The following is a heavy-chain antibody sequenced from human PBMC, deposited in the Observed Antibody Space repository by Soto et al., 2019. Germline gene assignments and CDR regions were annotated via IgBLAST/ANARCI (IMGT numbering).Heavy chain of an antibody. CDR1: GFTFSNSG. CDR2: ISFDGNTQ. V-gene: IGHV3-30*03. D-gene: IGHD2-8*02. Sequence: QVQLVESGGGVVQPGRSLRLSCAASGFTFSNSGMHWVRQAPGKGLEWVAVISFDGNTQFYADSVKGRLSISRDNSKHTLYLDMNSLRADDASVSYCPGQIASPHWGQGTLVTVSS. CDR3: PGQIASPH. J-gene: IGHJ4*02.